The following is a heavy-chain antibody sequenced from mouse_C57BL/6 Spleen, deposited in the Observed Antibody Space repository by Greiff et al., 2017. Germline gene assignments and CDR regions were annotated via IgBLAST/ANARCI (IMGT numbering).Heavy chain of an antibody. Sequence: EVKLMESGGGLVKPGGSLKLSCAASGFTFSDYGMHWVRQAPEKGLEWVAYISSGSSTIYYADTVKGRFTISRDNAKNTLCLQMTSLRSEDTAMYYCARPGDGYYDAMDYWGQGTSVTVSS. CDR1: GFTFSDYG. D-gene: IGHD2-3*01. CDR2: ISSGSSTI. V-gene: IGHV5-17*01. J-gene: IGHJ4*01. CDR3: ARPGDGYYDAMDY.